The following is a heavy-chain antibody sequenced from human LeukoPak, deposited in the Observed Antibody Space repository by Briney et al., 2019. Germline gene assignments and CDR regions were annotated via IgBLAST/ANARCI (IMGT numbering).Heavy chain of an antibody. CDR3: AKFRGYSYGPIGY. CDR1: GFTFSTYD. J-gene: IGHJ4*02. V-gene: IGHV3-23*01. Sequence: GGFLRLSCAASGFTFSTYDMSWVRQAPGKGLEWVSAISGSGGSTFYADSVKGRFTISRDNSKNTLYLQMNSLRAEDTAVYYCAKFRGYSYGPIGYWGQGTLVTVSS. CDR2: ISGSGGST. D-gene: IGHD5-18*01.